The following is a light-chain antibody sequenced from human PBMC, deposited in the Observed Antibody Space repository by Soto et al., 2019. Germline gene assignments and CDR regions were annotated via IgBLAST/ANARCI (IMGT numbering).Light chain of an antibody. CDR2: GAS. CDR1: QSVSSSY. Sequence: EIVLTQSPGTLSLSPGERATLSCRASQSVSSSYLAWYQQKPGQAPRLFIYGASNRATGIPDSASGSGTDVTLTISRLEPAELAVYYWQQDGGSPPYTLGQGTKLDIK. V-gene: IGKV3-20*01. CDR3: QQDGGSPPYT. J-gene: IGKJ2*01.